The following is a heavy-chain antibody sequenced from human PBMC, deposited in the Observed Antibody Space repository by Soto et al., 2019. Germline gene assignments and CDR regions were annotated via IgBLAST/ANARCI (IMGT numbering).Heavy chain of an antibody. D-gene: IGHD3-9*01. V-gene: IGHV4-34*01. CDR2: INHSGST. J-gene: IGHJ6*02. CDR1: GGSFSGYY. Sequence: SETLSLTCAVYGGSFSGYYWSWIRQPPGKGLEWIGEINHSGSTNYNPSLKSRVTISVDTSKNQFSLKLSSVTAADTAVYYCARGRHFLTGYYKGNYYYYGMDVWGQGTTVT. CDR3: ARGRHFLTGYYKGNYYYYGMDV.